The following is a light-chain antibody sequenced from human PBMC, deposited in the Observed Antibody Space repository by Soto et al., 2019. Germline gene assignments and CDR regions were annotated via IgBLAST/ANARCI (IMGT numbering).Light chain of an antibody. CDR3: QQYNSYST. CDR1: QNINSW. CDR2: KAS. Sequence: DIQMTQSPSTLSASVGDRVTITCRASQNINSWLAWYQQKPGKAPKLLIYKASNLENGVPSRFSGSGSGTEFTLTISSLQPDDFATYYCQQYNSYSTFGQGTKVDIK. V-gene: IGKV1-5*03. J-gene: IGKJ1*01.